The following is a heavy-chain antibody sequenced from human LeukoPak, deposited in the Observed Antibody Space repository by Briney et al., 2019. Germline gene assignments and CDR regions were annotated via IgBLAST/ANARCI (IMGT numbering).Heavy chain of an antibody. D-gene: IGHD2-2*01. Sequence: ASVKVSCKASGYTFTTYGISWVRQAPGQGLEWMGWISAYNGNTNYAQKFQGRVTITADESTSTAYMELSSLRSEDTAVYYCAREKDIVVVPAALDAFDIWGQGTMVTVSS. J-gene: IGHJ3*02. CDR3: AREKDIVVVPAALDAFDI. CDR2: ISAYNGNT. CDR1: GYTFTTYG. V-gene: IGHV1-18*01.